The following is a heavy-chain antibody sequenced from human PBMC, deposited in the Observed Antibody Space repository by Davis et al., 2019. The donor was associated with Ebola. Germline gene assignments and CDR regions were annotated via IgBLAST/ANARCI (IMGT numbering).Heavy chain of an antibody. CDR2: INTNTGNP. CDR1: GYTFTSYA. CDR3: TTGSSWDKFEY. Sequence: ASVKVSCKASGYTFTSYAMNWVRQAPGQGLEWMGWINTNTGNPTYAQGFTGRFVFSLNTYVSTAYLQISSLKAEDSAVYFCTTGSSWDKFEYWGQGTLVTVSS. V-gene: IGHV7-4-1*02. D-gene: IGHD6-13*01. J-gene: IGHJ4*02.